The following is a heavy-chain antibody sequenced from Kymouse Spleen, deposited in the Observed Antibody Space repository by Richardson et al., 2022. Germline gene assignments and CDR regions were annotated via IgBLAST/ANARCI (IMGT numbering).Heavy chain of an antibody. Sequence: QVQLVESGGGVVQPGRSLRLSCAASGFTFSSYGMHWVRQAPGKGLEWVAVIWYDGSNKYYADSVKGRFTISRDNSKNTLYLQMNSLRAEDTAVYYCARDTPTGTTPYNWFDPWGQGTLVTVSS. CDR1: GFTFSSYG. CDR2: IWYDGSNK. D-gene: IGHD1-7*01. CDR3: ARDTPTGTTPYNWFDP. J-gene: IGHJ5*02. V-gene: IGHV3-33*01.